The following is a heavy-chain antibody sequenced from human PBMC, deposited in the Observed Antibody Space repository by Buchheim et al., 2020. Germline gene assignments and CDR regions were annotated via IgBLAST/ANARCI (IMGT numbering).Heavy chain of an antibody. Sequence: EVRLVESGGGVVQSGGSLRLSCAASGFTFSRHWMHWVRQGPGKGPVWVSRIKNDGTTTDYAGSVEGRFSISRDNAKNTQYLQMESLRAEDTAIYYCARDWPDDNWDNHPMFDFWGQGTL. CDR1: GFTFSRHW. CDR2: IKNDGTTT. J-gene: IGHJ5*01. V-gene: IGHV3-74*01. CDR3: ARDWPDDNWDNHPMFDF. D-gene: IGHD3-22*01.